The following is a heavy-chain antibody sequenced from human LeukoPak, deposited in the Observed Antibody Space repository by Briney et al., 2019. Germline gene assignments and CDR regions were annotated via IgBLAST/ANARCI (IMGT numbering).Heavy chain of an antibody. J-gene: IGHJ4*02. Sequence: SETVSLTCAVYGGSFSGYYWSWIRQPPGKGLEWIGEINHSGSTNYNPSLKSRVTISVDTSKNQFSLKLSSVTAADTAVYYCARELHSSGWYSVYYFDYWGQGTLVTVSS. D-gene: IGHD6-19*01. CDR2: INHSGST. V-gene: IGHV4-34*01. CDR1: GGSFSGYY. CDR3: ARELHSSGWYSVYYFDY.